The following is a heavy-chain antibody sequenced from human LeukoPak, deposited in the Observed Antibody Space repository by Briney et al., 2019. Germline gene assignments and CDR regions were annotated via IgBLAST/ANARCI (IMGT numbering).Heavy chain of an antibody. Sequence: ASVKVSCKASGYTFTDYYIHWVRQAPGQGLELMGWINPNSGGTNCAQKFQGRVTMTRDTSISTAYMELSRLKSDDTAVYYCARTKTIAMAEYFQHWGQGTLVTVSS. J-gene: IGHJ1*01. D-gene: IGHD6-13*01. CDR1: GYTFTDYY. CDR2: INPNSGGT. V-gene: IGHV1-2*02. CDR3: ARTKTIAMAEYFQH.